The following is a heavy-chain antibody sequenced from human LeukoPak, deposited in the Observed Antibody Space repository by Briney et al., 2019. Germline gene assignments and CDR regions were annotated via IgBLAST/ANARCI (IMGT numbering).Heavy chain of an antibody. D-gene: IGHD3-3*01. CDR3: ARLANYDLDY. CDR2: IYPGDSDT. J-gene: IGHJ4*02. CDR1: GYSFTSYW. Sequence: GESLKISCKGSGYSFTSYWIGWVRQMPGKGLEWMGVIYPGDSDTRDSPSFQGQVTISADKSISTAYLRWSSLKASDTAMYYCARLANYDLDYWGQGTLVTVSS. V-gene: IGHV5-51*01.